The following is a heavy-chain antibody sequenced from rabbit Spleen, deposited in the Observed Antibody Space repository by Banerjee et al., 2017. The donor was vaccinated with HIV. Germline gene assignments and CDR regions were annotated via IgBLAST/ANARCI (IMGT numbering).Heavy chain of an antibody. CDR2: IDSGSSAFT. CDR1: GFSFSFNHY. CDR3: ARDSASSFSSYGMDL. V-gene: IGHV1S45*01. Sequence: QEQPVESGGGLVQPEGSLTLTCTASGFSFSFNHYMCWVRQAPGKGPEWIACIDSGSSAFTYFANWAKGRFTISKTSSTTVTLQMTSLTAADTATYFCARDSASSFSSYGMDLWGPGTLVTVS. J-gene: IGHJ6*01. D-gene: IGHD8-1*01.